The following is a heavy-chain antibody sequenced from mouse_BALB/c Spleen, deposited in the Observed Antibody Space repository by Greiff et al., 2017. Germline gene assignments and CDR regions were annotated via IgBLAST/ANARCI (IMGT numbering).Heavy chain of an antibody. CDR3: ARKTGADYFDY. V-gene: IGHV1S81*02. CDR1: GYTFTSYW. J-gene: IGHJ2*01. CDR2: INPSNGRT. Sequence: QVQLQQPGAELVKPGASVKLSCKASGYTFTSYWMHWVKQRPGQGLEWIGEINPSNGRTNYNEKFKSKATLTVDKSSSTAYMQLSSLTSEDSAVYYCARKTGADYFDYWGQGTTLTVSS. D-gene: IGHD4-1*01.